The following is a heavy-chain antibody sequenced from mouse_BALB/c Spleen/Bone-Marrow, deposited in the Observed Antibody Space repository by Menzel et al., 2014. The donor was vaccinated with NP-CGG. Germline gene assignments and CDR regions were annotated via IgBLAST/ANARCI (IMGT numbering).Heavy chain of an antibody. CDR1: GYTFTYYT. CDR3: AREVYGSWCAY. V-gene: IGHV1-4*01. D-gene: IGHD2-2*01. J-gene: IGHJ3*01. CDR2: INPNSDYT. Sequence: VQLQQSGAELARPGASVKMSCKASGYTFTYYTMYWVKQRPGQGLEWIGYINPNSDYTNYNQKFKDEATLTADKSSSTAYMQLSSLASKDSAVYYCAREVYGSWCAYWGQGTLVTVSA.